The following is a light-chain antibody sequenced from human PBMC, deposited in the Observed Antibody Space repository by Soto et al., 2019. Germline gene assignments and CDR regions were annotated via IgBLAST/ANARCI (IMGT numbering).Light chain of an antibody. J-gene: IGKJ1*01. V-gene: IGKV3D-20*01. CDR3: QQHGTSPWT. CDR1: QSVTNNY. Sequence: EIVLTQSPATLALSPGDRATLSCGASQSVTNNYLAWYQHKPGLAPRVLIYDASRRATGIPDRFSGSGSGTDFTLTISRLEPEDFAVYYCQQHGTSPWTFGQGNKVETK. CDR2: DAS.